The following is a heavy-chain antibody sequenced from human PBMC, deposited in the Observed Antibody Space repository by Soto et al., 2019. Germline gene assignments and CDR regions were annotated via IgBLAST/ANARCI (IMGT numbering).Heavy chain of an antibody. D-gene: IGHD6-6*01. CDR3: ARDPPWLIAARPMDY. J-gene: IGHJ4*02. CDR1: GFTFTSPA. V-gene: IGHV1-58*02. Sequence: SVKVSCKASGFTFTSPAMQWVRQARGQRLEWIGWIGVGSGNTNYAQKLQDRVTMTTDTSTSTAYMELRSLRSDDTAVYYCARDPPWLIAARPMDYWGQGTLVTVSS. CDR2: IGVGSGNT.